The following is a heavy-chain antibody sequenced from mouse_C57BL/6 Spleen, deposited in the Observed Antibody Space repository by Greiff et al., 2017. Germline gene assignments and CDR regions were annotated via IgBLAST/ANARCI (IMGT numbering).Heavy chain of an antibody. Sequence: QVQLKQSGPELVKPGASVKISCKASGYAFSSSWMNWVKQRPGKGLEWIGRIYPGDGDTNYNGKFKGKATLTADKSSSTAYMQLSSLTSEDSAVYFCARVDARYFDVWGTGTTVTVSS. CDR3: ARVDARYFDV. V-gene: IGHV1-82*01. CDR1: GYAFSSSW. CDR2: IYPGDGDT. J-gene: IGHJ1*03.